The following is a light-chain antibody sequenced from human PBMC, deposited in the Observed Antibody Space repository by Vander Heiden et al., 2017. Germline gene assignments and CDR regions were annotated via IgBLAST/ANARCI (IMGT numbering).Light chain of an antibody. CDR3: QQYDSYPDT. Sequence: AIRITQSPSSLSASTGDRVTITCRASQGISSYLAWYQQKPGKAPKLLIYAASTLQSGVPSRFSGSGSGTDFTLTISCLKSEDFATYYCQQYDSYPDTFGQGTKLEIK. J-gene: IGKJ2*01. CDR2: AAS. V-gene: IGKV1-8*01. CDR1: QGISSY.